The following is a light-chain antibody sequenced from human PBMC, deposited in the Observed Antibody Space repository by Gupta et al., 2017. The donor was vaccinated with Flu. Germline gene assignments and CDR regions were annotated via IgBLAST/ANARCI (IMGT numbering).Light chain of an antibody. CDR2: LDSDGSH. Sequence: QLVLTQSPSASASLGASVKLTSTLSSGHSSYAIAWHQQQPEKGPRYLMKLDSDGSHSKGDGIPDRFSGPSSGAERYLTISSLQSEDEADYYCQTWGTGSNWVFGGGTKLTVL. V-gene: IGLV4-69*01. J-gene: IGLJ3*02. CDR3: QTWGTGSNWV. CDR1: SGHSSYA.